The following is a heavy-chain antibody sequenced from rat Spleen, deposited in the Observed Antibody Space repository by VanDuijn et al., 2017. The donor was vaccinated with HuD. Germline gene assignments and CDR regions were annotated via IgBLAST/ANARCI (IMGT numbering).Heavy chain of an antibody. V-gene: IGHV4-2*01. D-gene: IGHD3-1*01. CDR2: INKDSRTI. Sequence: EVQLVESGGGLVQPGRSLKLSCVASGFTFSSYWMYWVRQAPGKGLEWIGEINKDSRTIKYSPSLKDKFTISRDNAKNTLYLQMSKLGSEDTAIYYCAREEPPVTYWGQGVMVTVSS. J-gene: IGHJ2*01. CDR3: AREEPPVTY. CDR1: GFTFSSYW.